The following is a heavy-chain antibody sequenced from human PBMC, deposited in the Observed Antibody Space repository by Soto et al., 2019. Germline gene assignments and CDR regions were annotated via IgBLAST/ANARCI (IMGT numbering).Heavy chain of an antibody. CDR3: AEAPSMIPRSVP. CDR1: GFTFTSSA. J-gene: IGHJ5*02. D-gene: IGHD3-22*01. V-gene: IGHV1-58*01. Sequence: SVKVSCKASGFTFTSSALQWVRQARGQRLEWIGWIVVGSGNTNYAQKFQERVTITRDMSTSTAYMELSSLRSEDTAVYYCAEAPSMIPRSVPWGQGTLVTGSS. CDR2: IVVGSGNT.